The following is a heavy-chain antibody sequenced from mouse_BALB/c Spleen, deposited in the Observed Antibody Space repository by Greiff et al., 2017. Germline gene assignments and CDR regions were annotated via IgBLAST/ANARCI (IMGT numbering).Heavy chain of an antibody. CDR2: ILPGSGST. D-gene: IGHD2-1*01. Sequence: QVQLKQSGAELMKPGASVKISCKATGYTFSSYWIEWVKQRPGHGLEWIGEILPGSGSTNYNEKFKGKATFTADTSSNTAYMQLSSLTSEDTAVYYCAIYGNWADYWGQGTTLTVSS. J-gene: IGHJ2*01. V-gene: IGHV1-9*01. CDR1: GYTFSSYW. CDR3: AIYGNWADY.